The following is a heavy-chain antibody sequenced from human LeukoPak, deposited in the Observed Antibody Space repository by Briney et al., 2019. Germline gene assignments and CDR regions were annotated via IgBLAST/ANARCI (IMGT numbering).Heavy chain of an antibody. CDR1: GYTFTSYG. Sequence: ASVKVSCKTSGYTFTSYGVSWVRQAPGQGLEWMGWIGTHNGNTNYAQKFQGRVIMTADTSTSTAYMELMSLRSDDTAVFYCARDGSGGGGYFDYWGQGTLVIVSS. CDR2: IGTHNGNT. V-gene: IGHV1-18*01. J-gene: IGHJ4*02. CDR3: ARDGSGGGGYFDY. D-gene: IGHD6-19*01.